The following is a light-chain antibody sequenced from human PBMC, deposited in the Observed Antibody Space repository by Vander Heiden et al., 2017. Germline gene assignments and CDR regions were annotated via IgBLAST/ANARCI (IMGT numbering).Light chain of an antibody. CDR3: CSYAGSDTWV. J-gene: IGLJ3*02. CDR1: SSDVGASIY. V-gene: IGLV2-11*01. Sequence: QSALTQPRPVPGPPGPSVTISCTGTSSDVGASIYVSWYQQHPGKAPKLIIYDVSKWPSGVPDRFSGSKSGNTASLTISGLQTDDEGDYYCCSYAGSDTWVFGGGTKVTVL. CDR2: DVS.